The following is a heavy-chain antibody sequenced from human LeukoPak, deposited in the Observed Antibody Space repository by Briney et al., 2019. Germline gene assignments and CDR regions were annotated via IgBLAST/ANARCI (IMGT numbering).Heavy chain of an antibody. J-gene: IGHJ3*02. Sequence: SETLSLTCSVSGGSISTYYWNWIRQPPGKGLEWIGYIYYSGSTNYNPSLKSRVTISVDTSKNQCSLKLGSVTAADTAVYYCARQGNDFWSFDIWGQGTMVTVSS. CDR1: GGSISTYY. CDR2: IYYSGST. D-gene: IGHD3-3*01. V-gene: IGHV4-59*08. CDR3: ARQGNDFWSFDI.